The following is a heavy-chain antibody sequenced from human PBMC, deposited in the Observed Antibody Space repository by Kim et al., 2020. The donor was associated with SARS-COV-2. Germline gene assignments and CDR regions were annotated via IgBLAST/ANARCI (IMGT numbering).Heavy chain of an antibody. J-gene: IGHJ4*02. CDR3: ARVARIVVVN. V-gene: IGHV3-48*03. Sequence: TRYYADSVKGRFTISRDNAKSSLYLQMNSLGAEDTAVYYWARVARIVVVNWGQGTLVTVSS. D-gene: IGHD3-22*01. CDR2: TR.